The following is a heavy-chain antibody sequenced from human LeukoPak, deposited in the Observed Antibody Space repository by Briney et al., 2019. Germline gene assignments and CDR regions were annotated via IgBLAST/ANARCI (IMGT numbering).Heavy chain of an antibody. D-gene: IGHD5-18*01. J-gene: IGHJ4*02. CDR1: GASVSSGSYY. CDR3: ARGSRGYSYG. CDR2: IYYSGST. V-gene: IGHV4-61*01. Sequence: SETLSLTCSVSGASVSSGSYYWSWIRQPPGKGLEWIGYIYYSGSTNYNPSLKSRVTISVDTSKNQFSLKLSSVTAADTAVYYCARGSRGYSYGWGQGTLVTVSS.